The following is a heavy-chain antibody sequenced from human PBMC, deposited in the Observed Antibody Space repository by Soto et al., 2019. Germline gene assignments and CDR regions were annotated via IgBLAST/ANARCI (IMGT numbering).Heavy chain of an antibody. V-gene: IGHV3-33*01. J-gene: IGHJ5*02. CDR3: ARDQAYYDINLGGFDP. CDR2: IWYDGSNK. CDR1: GFTFSSYG. D-gene: IGHD3-9*01. Sequence: PGGSLRLSCAASGFTFSSYGMHWVRQAPGKGLEWVAVIWYDGSNKYYADSVKGRFTISRDNSKNTLYLQMNSLRAEDTAVYYCARDQAYYDINLGGFDPWGQGSLVTVSS.